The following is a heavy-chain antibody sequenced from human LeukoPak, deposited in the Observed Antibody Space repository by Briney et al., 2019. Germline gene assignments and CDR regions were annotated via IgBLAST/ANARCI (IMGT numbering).Heavy chain of an antibody. J-gene: IGHJ4*02. CDR2: INPNSGDT. V-gene: IGHV1-2*06. CDR3: ARGLDANYYAY. Sequence: VASVKVSCKTSGYTFTGYYMLWVRQAPGQGLEWMGRINPNSGDTNYAQKFQGRVTMTRDTSISTAYMELSRLRSDDTAVYYCARGLDANYYAYWGQGTLVTVSS. CDR1: GYTFTGYY. D-gene: IGHD1-1*01.